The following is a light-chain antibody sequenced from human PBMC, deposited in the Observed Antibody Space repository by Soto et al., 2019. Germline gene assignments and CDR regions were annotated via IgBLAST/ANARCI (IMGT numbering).Light chain of an antibody. J-gene: IGLJ2*01. CDR3: AAWDDSLSGL. CDR1: SSNIESNY. Sequence: QSVLTQPPSASGTPGQRVTISCSGSSSNIESNYVYWYQHLPGTAPKLLIYRNNQRPSGVPDRFSGSKSGTSASLAISGLRSEDEADYYCAAWDDSLSGLFGGGTKLTVL. V-gene: IGLV1-47*01. CDR2: RNN.